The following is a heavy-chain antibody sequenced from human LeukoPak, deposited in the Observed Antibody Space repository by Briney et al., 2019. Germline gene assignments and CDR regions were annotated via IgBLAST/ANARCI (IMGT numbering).Heavy chain of an antibody. D-gene: IGHD1-1*01. CDR2: IYYSGST. CDR1: GGSISSGGYY. Sequence: SETLSLTCTVSGGSISSGGYYWSWIRQHPGKGLGWIGYIYYSGSTYYNPSLKSRVTISVDTSKNQFSLKLSSVTAADTAVYYCARDVESDAFDIWGQGTMVTVSS. J-gene: IGHJ3*02. V-gene: IGHV4-31*03. CDR3: ARDVESDAFDI.